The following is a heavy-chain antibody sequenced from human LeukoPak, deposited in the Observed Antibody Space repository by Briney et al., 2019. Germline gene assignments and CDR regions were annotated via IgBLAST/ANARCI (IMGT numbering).Heavy chain of an antibody. V-gene: IGHV3-7*01. D-gene: IGHD3-10*01. CDR3: GSGTYYFDY. CDR2: IKQDGSEK. Sequence: TGGSLRLSCAASGFTFSSCWMSWVRQAPGKGLEWVANIKQDGSEKYYVDSVKGRFTISRDNAKNSLYLQMNSLRAEDTAVYYCGSGTYYFDYWGQGTLVTVSS. CDR1: GFTFSSCW. J-gene: IGHJ4*02.